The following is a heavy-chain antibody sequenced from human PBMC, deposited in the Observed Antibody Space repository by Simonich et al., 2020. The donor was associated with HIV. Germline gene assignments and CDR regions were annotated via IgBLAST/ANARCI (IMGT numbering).Heavy chain of an antibody. CDR1: GGSFSGYY. D-gene: IGHD2-2*01. V-gene: IGHV4-34*01. Sequence: QVQLQQWGAGLLKPSETLSLTCAVDGGSFSGYYWSWIRQPPGKGLGWMREINHSGTTNYNPSLKSRVTISVDTSKNQFSLKLSSVTAADTAVYYCARGFYQRLYYFDYWGQGTLVTVSS. CDR3: ARGFYQRLYYFDY. CDR2: INHSGTT. J-gene: IGHJ4*02.